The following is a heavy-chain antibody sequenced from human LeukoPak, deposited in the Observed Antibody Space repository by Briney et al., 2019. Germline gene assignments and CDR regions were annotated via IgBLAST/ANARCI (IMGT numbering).Heavy chain of an antibody. D-gene: IGHD3-10*01. CDR3: AKVGLGGHGELDY. CDR1: GGSISSYY. J-gene: IGHJ4*02. CDR2: IYTSGST. Sequence: SETLSLTCTVSGGSISSYYWNWIRQPAGKGLEWIGRIYTSGSTNYNPSLKSRVTMSVDTSKKQFSLKLSSATAADTAVYYCAKVGLGGHGELDYWGQGTLVTVSS. V-gene: IGHV4-4*07.